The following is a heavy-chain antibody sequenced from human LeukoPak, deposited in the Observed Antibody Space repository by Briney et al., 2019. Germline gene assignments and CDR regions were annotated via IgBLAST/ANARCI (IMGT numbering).Heavy chain of an antibody. V-gene: IGHV3-7*01. J-gene: IGHJ4*02. D-gene: IGHD1-1*01. CDR2: IKPDGSEK. CDR3: ARDDGFRTVDY. CDR1: GFTFSSYW. Sequence: PGGSLRLSCAASGFTFSSYWMSWVRQVPGKGLEWVANIKPDGSEKYFVDSVKGRFTISRDNAKNSLYLQMNSLRAEDTAVYYCARDDGFRTVDYWGQETLVTVSS.